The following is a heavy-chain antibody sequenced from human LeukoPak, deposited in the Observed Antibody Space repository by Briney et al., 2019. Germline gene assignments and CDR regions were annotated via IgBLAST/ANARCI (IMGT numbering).Heavy chain of an antibody. CDR3: AKDTTYSSSWYFDY. V-gene: IGHV3-9*01. Sequence: GRSLRLSCAASGFTFDDYAMHWVRQAPGKGLGWVSGISWNSGSIGYADSVKGRFTISRDNAKNSLYLQMNSLRAEDTALYYCAKDTTYSSSWYFDYWAQGTLVTVSS. J-gene: IGHJ4*02. D-gene: IGHD6-13*01. CDR1: GFTFDDYA. CDR2: ISWNSGSI.